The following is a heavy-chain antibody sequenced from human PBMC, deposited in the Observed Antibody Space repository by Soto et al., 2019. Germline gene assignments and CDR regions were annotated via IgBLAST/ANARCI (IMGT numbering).Heavy chain of an antibody. J-gene: IGHJ4*02. D-gene: IGHD4-17*01. CDR2: IYHVGST. CDR1: GDSLSTSFW. CDR3: AKASYGLGYFDY. V-gene: IGHV4-4*02. Sequence: QVQLQESGPRLVKPSETLSLTCTVSGDSLSTSFWWTWVRQSPGKGLEWIGQIYHVGSTNYTPALKSRVTISVDKSKNQFSLKLTSVNAADTAVYYCAKASYGLGYFDYWGQGALVAVSS.